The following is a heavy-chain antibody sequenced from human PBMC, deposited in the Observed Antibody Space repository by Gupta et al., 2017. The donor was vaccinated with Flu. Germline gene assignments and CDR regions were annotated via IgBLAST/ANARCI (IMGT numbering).Heavy chain of an antibody. V-gene: IGHV3-23*01. J-gene: IGHJ5*01. D-gene: IGHD2-2*01. Sequence: EEQLLESGGGLVQPGGSLRLSCTASGFIFSNFAMSWVRQAPGKGLEWVSGLSAAGDGTYYADSVKGRFTISRDNFKNMLFLQMNSLRADDTAAYYCVKAPRFCPDTRCSNNWFDSWGPGILVTVSS. CDR3: VKAPRFCPDTRCSNNWFDS. CDR1: GFIFSNFA. CDR2: LSAAGDGT.